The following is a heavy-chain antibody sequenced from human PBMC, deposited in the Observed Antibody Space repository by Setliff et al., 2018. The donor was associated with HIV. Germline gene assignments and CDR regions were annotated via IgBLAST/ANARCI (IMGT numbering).Heavy chain of an antibody. D-gene: IGHD3-10*01. CDR3: ARELYREWDY. CDR1: GFNVNNKY. CDR2: IYGGGTT. V-gene: IGHV3-66*02. Sequence: PGGSLRLSCAASGFNVNNKYMSWVRQAPGKGLEWVSVIYGGGTTHYADSVKGRFTISRDNSKNTVYLQMNSLRVEDTAVYYCARELYREWDYWGQGTLVTVSS. J-gene: IGHJ4*02.